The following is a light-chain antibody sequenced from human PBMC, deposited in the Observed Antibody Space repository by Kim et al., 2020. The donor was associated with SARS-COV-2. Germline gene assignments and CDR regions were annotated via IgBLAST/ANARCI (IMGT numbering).Light chain of an antibody. Sequence: GAPEERATRSCRASQSVSSNLAWYQQKPGQAPRLLIYGASTRATGIPARFSGSGSGTEFTLTISSLQSEDFAVYYCQQYNNWPPYTFGQGTKLEIK. V-gene: IGKV3-15*01. CDR1: QSVSSN. CDR2: GAS. J-gene: IGKJ2*01. CDR3: QQYNNWPPYT.